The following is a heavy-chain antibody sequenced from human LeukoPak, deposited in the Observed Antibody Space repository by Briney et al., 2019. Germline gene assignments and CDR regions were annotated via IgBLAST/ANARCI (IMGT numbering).Heavy chain of an antibody. CDR1: GNSFGDYY. V-gene: IGHV4-39*01. CDR2: IYYSENT. J-gene: IGHJ4*02. D-gene: IGHD1-26*01. CDR3: ARRTYSASYWKHFDY. Sequence: SETLSLTCIVSGNSFGDYYWSWIRQAPGKGLEWIGSIYYSENTCYNSSLKSRVTISVDTSKNQFSLKLNSVTAADTAVYFCARRTYSASYWKHFDYWGQGTLVTVSS.